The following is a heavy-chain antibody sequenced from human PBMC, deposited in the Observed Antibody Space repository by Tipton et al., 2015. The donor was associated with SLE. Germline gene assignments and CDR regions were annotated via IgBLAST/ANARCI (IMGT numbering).Heavy chain of an antibody. CDR2: IFYTGSA. CDR1: NDSINNYY. D-gene: IGHD3-22*01. J-gene: IGHJ4*02. V-gene: IGHV4-59*12. Sequence: TLSLTCTVSNDSINNYYWTWIRQPPGKGLEWIGYIFYTGSASYNPSLTGRVTISVDTSKNQFSLKLSSVTAADTAVYYCAREASDYYDSSGFQYYFDYWGQGTLVTVSS. CDR3: AREASDYYDSSGFQYYFDY.